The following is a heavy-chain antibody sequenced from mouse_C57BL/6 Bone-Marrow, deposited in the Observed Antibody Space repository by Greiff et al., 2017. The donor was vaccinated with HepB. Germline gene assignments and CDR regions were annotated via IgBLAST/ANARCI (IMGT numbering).Heavy chain of an antibody. D-gene: IGHD4-1*01. CDR1: EYEFPSHD. V-gene: IGHV5-2*01. CDR3: ARGDLTGPVPFAD. Sequence: EVQRVESGGGLVQPGESLKLSCESNEYEFPSHDMSWVRKTPEKRLELVAAINSDGGSTYYPDTMERPFIISRDTTKKTLYLQMSSLRSEDTALYYCARGDLTGPVPFADWGQGTLVTVSA. J-gene: IGHJ3*01. CDR2: INSDGGST.